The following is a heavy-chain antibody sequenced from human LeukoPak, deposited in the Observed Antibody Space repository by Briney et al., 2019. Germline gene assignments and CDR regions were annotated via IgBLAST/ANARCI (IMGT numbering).Heavy chain of an antibody. CDR1: GDSVSSKNGA. CDR2: TEYRSKWYN. Sequence: SQTLSLTCVVSGDSVSSKNGAWNWTRQSPSSGLEWLRRTEYRSKWYNDYAESMEGRMTISQDTSKNQYSLHLNSVTPDDTAVYDCARDFGTTGWHTFDYWGQGTLVTVSS. D-gene: IGHD6-19*01. CDR3: ARDFGTTGWHTFDY. J-gene: IGHJ4*02. V-gene: IGHV6-1*01.